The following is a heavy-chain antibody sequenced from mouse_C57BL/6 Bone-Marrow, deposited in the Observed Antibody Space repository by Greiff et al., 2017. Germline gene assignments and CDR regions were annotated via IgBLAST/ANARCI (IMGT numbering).Heavy chain of an antibody. D-gene: IGHD1-1*01. V-gene: IGHV1-15*01. CDR1: GYTFTDYE. Sequence: VQLQQSGAELVRPGASVTLSCKASGYTFTDYEMHWVKQTPVHGLEWIGAIDPETGGTAYNQKFKGKAILTADKSSSTAYMELRSLTSEDSAVYYCARGSYCGSSCWYFDVWGTGTTVTVSS. J-gene: IGHJ1*03. CDR3: ARGSYCGSSCWYFDV. CDR2: IDPETGGT.